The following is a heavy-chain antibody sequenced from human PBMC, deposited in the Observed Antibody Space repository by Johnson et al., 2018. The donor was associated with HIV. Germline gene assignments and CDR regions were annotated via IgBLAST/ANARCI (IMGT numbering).Heavy chain of an antibody. Sequence: VQLVESGGGVVQPGGSLRLSCAASGFSVSTNYMSWVRQVPGKGLEWVSVIYSSGSAYYTDSVKGRFTTSRDNSKNTLYLQMNSLRAEDTAVYYCARLPGYSSGWTLGAFDIWGQGTMVTVSS. CDR2: IYSSGSA. J-gene: IGHJ3*02. CDR3: ARLPGYSSGWTLGAFDI. D-gene: IGHD6-19*01. CDR1: GFSVSTNY. V-gene: IGHV3-66*02.